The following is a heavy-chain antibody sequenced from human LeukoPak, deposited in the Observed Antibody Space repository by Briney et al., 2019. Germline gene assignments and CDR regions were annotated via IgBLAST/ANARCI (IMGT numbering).Heavy chain of an antibody. Sequence: ASVKVSCKASGGSFSSNIIGWERQAPGQGLEWMGGIVPIFGKTKYAQKFQGRVTITTDESSSTAYMELSSLRSDDTAIYYCARGWGIPAPISWFDPWGQGTLVTVSS. V-gene: IGHV1-69*05. J-gene: IGHJ5*02. D-gene: IGHD2-2*01. CDR2: IVPIFGKT. CDR3: ARGWGIPAPISWFDP. CDR1: GGSFSSNI.